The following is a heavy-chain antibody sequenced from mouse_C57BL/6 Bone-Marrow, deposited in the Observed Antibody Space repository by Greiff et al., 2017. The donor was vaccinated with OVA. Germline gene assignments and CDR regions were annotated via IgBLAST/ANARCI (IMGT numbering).Heavy chain of an antibody. CDR1: GFNIKNTY. J-gene: IGHJ1*03. D-gene: IGHD1-1*01. Sequence: VQLQQSVAELVRPGASVKLSCTASGFNIKNTYMHWVKQRPEQGLEWIGRIDPANGNTKYAPKFQGKATITADTSSNTAYLQLSSLTSEDSAIYDCAYYCGSSYWYFDVWGTGTTVTVSS. CDR2: IDPANGNT. V-gene: IGHV14-3*01. CDR3: AYYCGSSYWYFDV.